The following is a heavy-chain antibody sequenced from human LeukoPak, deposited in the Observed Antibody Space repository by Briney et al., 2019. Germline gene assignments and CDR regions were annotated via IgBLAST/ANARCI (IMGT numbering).Heavy chain of an antibody. Sequence: SETLSLTCTVSGDSISNYHWSWIRQPAGKGLEWVGRIYTSGNTNYNPSLKSRVTISVDKSKNQLSLKLSSVTAADTAVYYRARKDGDFWGQGTLVTVSS. J-gene: IGHJ4*02. CDR2: IYTSGNT. CDR1: GDSISNYH. V-gene: IGHV4-4*07. CDR3: ARKDGDF.